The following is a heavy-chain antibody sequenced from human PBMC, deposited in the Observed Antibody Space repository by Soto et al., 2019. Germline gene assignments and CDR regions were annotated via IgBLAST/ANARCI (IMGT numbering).Heavy chain of an antibody. CDR1: GYTFTRYA. D-gene: IGHD2-21*01. J-gene: IGHJ5*02. Sequence: QVQLVQSGPEVKKPGASVKVSCKASGYTFTRYAMHWVRQAPGQGLEWMGWINTGNGNTHYSQKFQGRVTFTRDASATTAYMELSSLTSEDTAVYYCARNVDWFDPWGQGTLVIVSS. CDR2: INTGNGNT. CDR3: ARNVDWFDP. V-gene: IGHV1-3*04.